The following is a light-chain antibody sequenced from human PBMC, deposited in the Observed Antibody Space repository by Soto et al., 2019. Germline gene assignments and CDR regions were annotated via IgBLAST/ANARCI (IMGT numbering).Light chain of an antibody. J-gene: IGLJ1*01. CDR3: CSHAGSYTSV. CDR1: SSDVGGYNY. CDR2: DVT. V-gene: IGLV2-11*01. Sequence: QSVLTQPRSVSGSPGQSLTISCTGTSSDVGGYNYVSWYQQHPGKVPKLMIYDVTKRPSGVPDRFSGSKSGNTASLTISGLQSEDEADYYCCSHAGSYTSVFGTGTKVTVL.